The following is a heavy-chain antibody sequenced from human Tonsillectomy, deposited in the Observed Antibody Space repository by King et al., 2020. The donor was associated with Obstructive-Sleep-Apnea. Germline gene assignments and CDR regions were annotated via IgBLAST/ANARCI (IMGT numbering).Heavy chain of an antibody. CDR1: GFIFSDYY. Sequence: VQLVDSGGGLVKPGWSLRLSCAASGFIFSDYYMSWIRQAPGKGLAWVSYISSSGSTIYYADSVKGRFTISRDNTKNSLYLQMNSLRAEDTAVYYCARRMQWVVHFDYWGQGSLVTVSS. D-gene: IGHD6-19*01. V-gene: IGHV3-11*01. CDR2: ISSSGSTI. CDR3: ARRMQWVVHFDY. J-gene: IGHJ4*02.